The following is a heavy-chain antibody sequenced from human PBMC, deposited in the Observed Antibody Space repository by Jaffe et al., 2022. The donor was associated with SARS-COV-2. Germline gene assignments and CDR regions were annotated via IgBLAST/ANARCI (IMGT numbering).Heavy chain of an antibody. CDR2: IYYSGST. D-gene: IGHD4-17*01. V-gene: IGHV4-59*01. Sequence: QVQLQESGPGLVKPSETLSLTCTVSGGSISSYYWSWIRQPPGKGLEWIGYIYYSGSTNYNPSLKSRVTISVDTSKNQFSLKLSSVTAADTAVYYCARVVDYCYFDYWGQGTLVTVSS. CDR1: GGSISSYY. J-gene: IGHJ4*02. CDR3: ARVVDYCYFDY.